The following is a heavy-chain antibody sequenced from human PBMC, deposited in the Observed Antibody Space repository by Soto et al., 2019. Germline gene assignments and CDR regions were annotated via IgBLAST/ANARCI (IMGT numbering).Heavy chain of an antibody. Sequence: QVQLVQSGAEVKKPGSSVKVSCTASGDTFSSYAISWVRQAPGQGLEWMGGIIPIFGTANYAQKFQGRVTITADESTSTAYMDLSSLRSEDTAAYYCARDGSGYRSRASPMDVWGQGTTVTVSS. CDR3: ARDGSGYRSRASPMDV. CDR2: IIPIFGTA. J-gene: IGHJ6*02. V-gene: IGHV1-69*01. CDR1: GDTFSSYA. D-gene: IGHD3-22*01.